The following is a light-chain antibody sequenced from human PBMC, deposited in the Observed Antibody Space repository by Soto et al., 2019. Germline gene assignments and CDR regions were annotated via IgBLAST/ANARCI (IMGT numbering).Light chain of an antibody. J-gene: IGKJ3*01. CDR1: QESKSN. Sequence: DIRMTQSPSSLSASVGDRVTITCQASQESKSNLNWFQQKSGKAPRLLVYDASNLETGVTSRFSGSGSGTDFTFTIRSLQPEDTATYFCQQYDNFPFTFGPGTKVDI. CDR2: DAS. V-gene: IGKV1-33*01. CDR3: QQYDNFPFT.